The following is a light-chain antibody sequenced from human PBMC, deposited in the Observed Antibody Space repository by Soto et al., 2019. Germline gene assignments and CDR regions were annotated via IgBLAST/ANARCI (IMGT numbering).Light chain of an antibody. CDR2: LYNDGSY. Sequence: QLVLTQSASASASLGASVRLACTLSSGYSKYAIAWHQQQPEKGPRYLMKLYNDGSYTKGDGIPDRFSGSSSGAERYLTISGLQSEDEADYYCQTWGAGIVVFGGGTKLTVL. V-gene: IGLV4-69*01. J-gene: IGLJ2*01. CDR3: QTWGAGIVV. CDR1: SGYSKYA.